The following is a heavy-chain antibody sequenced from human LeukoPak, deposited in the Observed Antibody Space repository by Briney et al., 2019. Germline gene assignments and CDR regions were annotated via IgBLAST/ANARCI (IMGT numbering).Heavy chain of an antibody. CDR3: AGEQEGNLAFDI. D-gene: IGHD2/OR15-2a*01. Sequence: PGGSLRLSCAASGFSFSNCSMNWVRQAPGKGLEWVSSISSSSTYIYYADSLEGRFTISRDNVRNSLYLQMNSLRAEDTAVYYCAGEQEGNLAFDIWGQGTMVTVSS. CDR2: ISSSSTYI. V-gene: IGHV3-21*01. CDR1: GFSFSNCS. J-gene: IGHJ3*02.